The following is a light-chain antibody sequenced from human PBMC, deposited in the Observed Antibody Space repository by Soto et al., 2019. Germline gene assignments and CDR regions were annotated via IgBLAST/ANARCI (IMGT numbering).Light chain of an antibody. CDR1: QSVSSN. V-gene: IGKV3-15*01. CDR3: QQYDNWPRT. CDR2: GAS. Sequence: DIVMTQSPATLSVSPGERATLSCRASQSVSSNLAWYQQKPGQGPRLLIYGASTRATGIPARFSGSGSGTEFTLTIGSLQSEDFALYYCQQYDNWPRTFGQGSMV. J-gene: IGKJ1*01.